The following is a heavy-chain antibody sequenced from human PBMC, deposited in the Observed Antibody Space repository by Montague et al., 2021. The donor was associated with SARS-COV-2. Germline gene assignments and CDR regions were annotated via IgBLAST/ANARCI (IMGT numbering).Heavy chain of an antibody. D-gene: IGHD5-12*01. CDR2: IYDSGST. J-gene: IGHJ3*02. Sequence: SETLSLTCTVSGGSISSSNYYWDWIRQPPGKGLEWIGSIYDSGSTYYNPSLKSRVTTSVDTSKNHFSLKLSSVTAADTAVYYCARRGRKLLPVATTIGGFDIWGQGTMVTDSS. CDR3: ARRGRKLLPVATTIGGFDI. V-gene: IGHV4-39*02. CDR1: GGSISSSNYY.